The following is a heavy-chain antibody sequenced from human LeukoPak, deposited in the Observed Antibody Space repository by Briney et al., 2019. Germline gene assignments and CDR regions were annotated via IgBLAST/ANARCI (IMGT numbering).Heavy chain of an antibody. Sequence: PGGSLRLSCAASGFTVSSYYMTWVRQAPGKGLGWVGHIKSRTDGGTTDCAAPLKGRFTISRDDSKNTLYLQMNSLKTEDTAVYYCTTWDGVNWGQGTMVTVSS. CDR2: IKSRTDGGTT. CDR3: TTWDGVN. V-gene: IGHV3-15*01. J-gene: IGHJ3*01. CDR1: GFTVSSYY. D-gene: IGHD1-26*01.